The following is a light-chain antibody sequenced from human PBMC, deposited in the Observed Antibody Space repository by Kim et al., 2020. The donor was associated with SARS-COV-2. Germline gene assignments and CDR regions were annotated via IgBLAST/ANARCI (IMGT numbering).Light chain of an antibody. CDR3: QSYDNDGNQV. Sequence: NFMLTQPHSESESPGKTVTISCTRSSGTILSNYVQWYQQRPGSAPIAVVFEDSERPSGVPGRFSGSIDSSSNSASLTISGLQTEDEADYYCQSYDNDGNQVFGGGTQLTVL. V-gene: IGLV6-57*03. CDR1: SGTILSNY. CDR2: EDS. J-gene: IGLJ3*02.